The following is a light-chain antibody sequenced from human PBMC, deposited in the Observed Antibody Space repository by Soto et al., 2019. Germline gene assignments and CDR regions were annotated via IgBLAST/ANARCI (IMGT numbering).Light chain of an antibody. CDR2: GAS. CDR3: QQYNNWRT. J-gene: IGKJ1*01. V-gene: IGKV3-15*01. CDR1: QSVGSK. Sequence: EIVRPQYPDTLSVSPGERATLSCRASQSVGSKLAWYQQKPGQAPRLLIYGASTRATGIPAKFSGSGSGTEFTLTISSLQSEDFAVYYCQQYNNWRTFGQGTKVDIK.